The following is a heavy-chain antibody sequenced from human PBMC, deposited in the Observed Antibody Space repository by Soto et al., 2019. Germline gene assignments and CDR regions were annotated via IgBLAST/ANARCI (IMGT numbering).Heavy chain of an antibody. J-gene: IGHJ4*02. V-gene: IGHV4-30-2*01. Sequence: SETLSLTCAVSCGSISSGAYSWSWVRQPPGKGLEWIGYIYHSASTYYNPSLKSRVTISVDRSKNQFSLKLSSVTAADTAVYYCARAVVATALYYFDYWGQGTLVTVSS. CDR2: IYHSAST. CDR3: ARAVVATALYYFDY. CDR1: CGSISSGAYS. D-gene: IGHD5-12*01.